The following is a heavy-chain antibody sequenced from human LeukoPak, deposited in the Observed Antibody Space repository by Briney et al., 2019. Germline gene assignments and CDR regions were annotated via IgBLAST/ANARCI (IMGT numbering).Heavy chain of an antibody. Sequence: GASVKVSCKASGYTFTSYGISWVRQAPGQGLEWMGWISAYNGNTNYAQKLQGRVTMTTDTSTSTAYMELRSLRSDDTAVYYCARDLEWLVRVNYYYYMDVWGKGTTVTISS. CDR2: ISAYNGNT. J-gene: IGHJ6*03. CDR3: ARDLEWLVRVNYYYYMDV. V-gene: IGHV1-18*01. CDR1: GYTFTSYG. D-gene: IGHD6-19*01.